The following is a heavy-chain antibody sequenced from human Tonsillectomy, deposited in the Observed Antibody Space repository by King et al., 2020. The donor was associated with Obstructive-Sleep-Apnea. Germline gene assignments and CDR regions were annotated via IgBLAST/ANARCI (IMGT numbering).Heavy chain of an antibody. CDR3: ARDYEVPAASKLYYYYYGLDV. J-gene: IGHJ6*02. V-gene: IGHV4-4*07. CDR1: GDSISSYY. CDR2: IYTSGNT. D-gene: IGHD2-2*01. Sequence: VQLQESGPGLVKPSETLSLTCTVSGDSISSYYWSWIRQPAGKGLEWIGHIYTSGNTNYNHSLKSRVTMSVDPSKNQFSLKLRSVTAADTAVYYCARDYEVPAASKLYYYYYGLDVWGQGTTVTVSS.